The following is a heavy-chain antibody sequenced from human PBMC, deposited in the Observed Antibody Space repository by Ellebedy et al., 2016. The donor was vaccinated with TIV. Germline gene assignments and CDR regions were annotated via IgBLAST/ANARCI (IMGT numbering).Heavy chain of an antibody. J-gene: IGHJ6*02. Sequence: MPSETLSLTCTVSGGSISGSNYYWAWIRQPPGKILEWIGSISSGGSTFYNPSLKSRVTISADTSKSQFSLRLSAVTAADTAIYYCASLSNSGNYFYGLDVWGQGTTVTVSS. D-gene: IGHD1-26*01. CDR3: ASLSNSGNYFYGLDV. V-gene: IGHV4-39*01. CDR2: ISSGGST. CDR1: GGSISGSNYY.